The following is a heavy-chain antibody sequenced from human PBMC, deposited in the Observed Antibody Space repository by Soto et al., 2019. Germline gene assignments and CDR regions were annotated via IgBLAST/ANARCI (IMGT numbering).Heavy chain of an antibody. CDR2: IDHSGYT. Sequence: QVQLQQWGAGLLKPSETLSLTCAVYGGSFSGYYWNWIRQPPGKGLEWIGEIDHSGYTNYNPSLKSRGTISVDTAKNQFSLRLTSVTAADTAVYYCARVRDWFDPWGQGTLVTVSS. J-gene: IGHJ5*02. CDR3: ARVRDWFDP. V-gene: IGHV4-34*01. D-gene: IGHD3-3*01. CDR1: GGSFSGYY.